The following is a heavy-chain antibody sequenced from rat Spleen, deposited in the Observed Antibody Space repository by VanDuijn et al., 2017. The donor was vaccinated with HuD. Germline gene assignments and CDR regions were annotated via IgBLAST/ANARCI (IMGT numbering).Heavy chain of an antibody. CDR2: MRYNGDT. CDR1: GFSLISYN. D-gene: IGHD1-11*01. CDR3: TRTYGGYTSHWFAY. V-gene: IGHV2-63*01. Sequence: QVRLKESGPGLVQPSQTLSLTCTVSGFSLISYNVHWVRQPPGKGLEWMGRMRYNGDTSYNSALKSRLSISRDTSKSQVFLEMNSLQTEDTAMYFCTRTYGGYTSHWFAYWGQGTLVTVSS. J-gene: IGHJ3*01.